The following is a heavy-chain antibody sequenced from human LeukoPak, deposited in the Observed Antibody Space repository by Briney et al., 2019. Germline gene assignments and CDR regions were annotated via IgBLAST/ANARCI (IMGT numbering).Heavy chain of an antibody. CDR1: GGSFSGYY. CDR3: APATGWNAFDAFDI. Sequence: SETLSLTCAVYGGSFSGYYWSWIRQPPGKGLEWIGEINHSGSTNYNPSLKSRVTISVDTSKNQFSLKLSSVTAADTAVYYCAPATGWNAFDAFDIWGQGTMVTVSS. J-gene: IGHJ3*02. CDR2: INHSGST. V-gene: IGHV4-34*01. D-gene: IGHD1-1*01.